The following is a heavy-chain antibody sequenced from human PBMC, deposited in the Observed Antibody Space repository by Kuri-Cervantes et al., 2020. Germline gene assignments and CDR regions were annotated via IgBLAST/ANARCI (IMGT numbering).Heavy chain of an antibody. D-gene: IGHD2-21*02. CDR1: GGSIRSSSYY. CDR3: ARGYCGGDCGTPPLDY. Sequence: SETLSLTCTVSGGSIRSSSYYWGWIRQPPGQGLEWIGSIYYSGSNYYNPSLKRRVTITVDTSKNQFALKLSSVTAADTAVYYCARGYCGGDCGTPPLDYWGQGTLVTVSS. J-gene: IGHJ4*02. V-gene: IGHV4-39*06. CDR2: IYYSGSN.